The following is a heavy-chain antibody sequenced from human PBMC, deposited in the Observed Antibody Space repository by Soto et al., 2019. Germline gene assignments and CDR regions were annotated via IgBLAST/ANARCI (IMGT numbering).Heavy chain of an antibody. Sequence: TLSLTCTVAGCSISSGGYYWSWIRQHPGKGLEWIGYIYYSGSTYYNPSLKSRVTISVDTSKDQFSLKLSSVTAADTAVYYCARADSSGYYPNWFDPWGQGTLVTVSS. J-gene: IGHJ5*02. V-gene: IGHV4-31*03. CDR3: ARADSSGYYPNWFDP. CDR2: IYYSGST. CDR1: GCSISSGGYY. D-gene: IGHD3-22*01.